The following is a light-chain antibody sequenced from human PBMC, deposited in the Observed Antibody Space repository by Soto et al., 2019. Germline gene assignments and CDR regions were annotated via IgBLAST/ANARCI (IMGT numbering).Light chain of an antibody. CDR2: AAS. V-gene: IGKV1-39*01. CDR3: QQSYSTPLT. Sequence: DIQMTQSPSSLSASVGDRVTITCRASQSISSYLNWYQQKPGKAPKLLIYAASSLQSGVPSRFSDSGSGTDFTLTISSLQPEVFATYSCQQSYSTPLTFGGGTKVDIK. CDR1: QSISSY. J-gene: IGKJ4*01.